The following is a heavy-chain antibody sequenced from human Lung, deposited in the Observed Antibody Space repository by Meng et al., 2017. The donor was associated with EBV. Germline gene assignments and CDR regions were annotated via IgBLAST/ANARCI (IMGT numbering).Heavy chain of an antibody. J-gene: IGHJ4*02. Sequence: HVQLQESGPGLVKPSQTLSLTCNVSGGSISSGGYYWSWIRQHPGKGLEWIGYIYYSGSTYYNPSLKSRVTISVDTSKNQFSLNLSSVTAADTAVYYCGRDQGRQLINHWGQGTLVTVSS. CDR3: GRDQGRQLINH. V-gene: IGHV4-31*03. CDR1: GGSISSGGYY. D-gene: IGHD1-1*01. CDR2: IYYSGST.